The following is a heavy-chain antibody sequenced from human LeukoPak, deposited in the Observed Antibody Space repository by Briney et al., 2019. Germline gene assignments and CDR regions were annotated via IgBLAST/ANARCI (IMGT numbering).Heavy chain of an antibody. D-gene: IGHD2-8*01. CDR2: IRSKAYGGTT. J-gene: IGHJ4*02. V-gene: IGHV3-49*04. Sequence: GGSLRLSCAASGFTFSSYAMSWVRQAPGKGLEWVGFIRSKAYGGTTEYAASVKGRFTISRDDSKSFAYLQMNSLKTKDTAVYYCTRDQGMVPSAGDYWGQGTLVTVSS. CDR3: TRDQGMVPSAGDY. CDR1: GFTFSSYA.